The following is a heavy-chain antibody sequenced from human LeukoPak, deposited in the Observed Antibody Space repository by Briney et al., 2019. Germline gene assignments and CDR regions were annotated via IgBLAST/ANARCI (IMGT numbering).Heavy chain of an antibody. V-gene: IGHV4-39*01. D-gene: IGHD3-10*01. Sequence: SETLSLTCTVSGGSIRSSYYYWGWIRQPPGKGLEWIGSIYDNGSTYYNPSLKSRVTISVDTSKNQFSLKLNSVTAADTAVYYRARHYGPWGQGTLVTVSS. CDR1: GGSIRSSYYY. CDR3: ARHYGP. CDR2: IYDNGST. J-gene: IGHJ5*02.